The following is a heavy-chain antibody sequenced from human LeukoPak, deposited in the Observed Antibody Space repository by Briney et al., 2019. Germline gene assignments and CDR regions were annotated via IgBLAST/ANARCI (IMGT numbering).Heavy chain of an antibody. CDR3: TRDKGWPA. Sequence: GASVKVSCKASGYTFTDYYLHWVRQAPGQGLEWMGWINPNSGGTNYAQKFQGRVTMTRDTSISTVYMELSRLTSDGTADYYCTRDKGWPAWGQGTLVTVSS. CDR2: INPNSGGT. V-gene: IGHV1-2*02. CDR1: GYTFTDYY. D-gene: IGHD6-19*01. J-gene: IGHJ5*02.